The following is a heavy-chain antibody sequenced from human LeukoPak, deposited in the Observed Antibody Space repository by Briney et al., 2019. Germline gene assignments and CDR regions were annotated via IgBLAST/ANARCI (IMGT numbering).Heavy chain of an antibody. CDR2: IYYRGST. V-gene: IGHV4-39*01. D-gene: IGHD3-9*01. J-gene: IGHJ4*02. CDR3: GRHEAIRSFDSLLPFDS. Sequence: SETLSLTCTVSGGPISTTDYYWAWIRQSPGKGLEWIGSIYYRGSTYYNPPLKSRVTISVDTSKRQFSLKLSSVTAADTAVYYCGRHEAIRSFDSLLPFDSWGQGTLVTVSS. CDR1: GGPISTTDYY.